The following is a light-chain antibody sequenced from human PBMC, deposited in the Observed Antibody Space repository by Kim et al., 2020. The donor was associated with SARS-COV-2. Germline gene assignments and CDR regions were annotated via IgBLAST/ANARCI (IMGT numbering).Light chain of an antibody. V-gene: IGLV3-19*01. CDR1: SLRSYY. CDR3: NSRDSNDNVV. CDR2: GKD. J-gene: IGLJ2*01. Sequence: VALGQTVRITCQGDSLRSYYATWYQQKAGQAPIPVIYGKDIRPSGIPDRFSGSSSGNTASLTITGAQAEDEADYYCNSRDSNDNVVFGGGTQLTVL.